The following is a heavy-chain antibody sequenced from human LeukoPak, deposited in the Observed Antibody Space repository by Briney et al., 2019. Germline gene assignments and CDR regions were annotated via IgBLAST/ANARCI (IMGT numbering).Heavy chain of an antibody. CDR1: GYTFTGYC. J-gene: IGHJ4*02. V-gene: IGHV1-2*04. CDR3: ARDRHGYSYAMYYFDY. Sequence: GASVKVSCKASGYTFTGYCMHWVRQAPGQGLEWMGWINPNSGGTNYAQKFQGWVTMTRDTSISTAYMELSRLRSDDTAVYYCARDRHGYSYAMYYFDYWGQGTLVTVSS. D-gene: IGHD5-18*01. CDR2: INPNSGGT.